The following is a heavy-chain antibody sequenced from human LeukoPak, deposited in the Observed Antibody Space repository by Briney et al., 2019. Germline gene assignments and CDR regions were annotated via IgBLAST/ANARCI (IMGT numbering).Heavy chain of an antibody. CDR1: GFTFSSYG. V-gene: IGHV3-30*03. Sequence: GGSLRLSCAASGFTFSSYGMHWVRQAPGKGLEWVAVISYDGSNKYYADSVEGRFTIFRDNSKNTLYLQMNSLRAEDTAVYYCARAHSGYDPHFDYWGQGTLVTVSS. CDR2: ISYDGSNK. CDR3: ARAHSGYDPHFDY. J-gene: IGHJ4*02. D-gene: IGHD5-12*01.